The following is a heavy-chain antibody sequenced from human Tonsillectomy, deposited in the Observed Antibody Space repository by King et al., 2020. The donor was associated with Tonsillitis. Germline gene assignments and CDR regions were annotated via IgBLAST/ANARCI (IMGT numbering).Heavy chain of an antibody. CDR2: IRQDGSEK. CDR1: GFTFSGYW. Sequence: VQLVESGGGLVQPGGSLRLSCAASGFTFSGYWMSWVRQAPGKGLEWVANIRQDGSEKYYVDTVKGRFTISRDNTKNSLYLQMNSLRAEDTAVYYCARLSSPRGIPVAGTGCFDIWGQGTLVTVSS. CDR3: ARLSSPRGIPVAGTGCFDI. D-gene: IGHD6-19*01. J-gene: IGHJ3*02. V-gene: IGHV3-7*01.